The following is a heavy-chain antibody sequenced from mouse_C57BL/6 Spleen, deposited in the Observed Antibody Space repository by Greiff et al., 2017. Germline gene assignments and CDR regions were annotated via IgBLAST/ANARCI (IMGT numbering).Heavy chain of an antibody. D-gene: IGHD4-1*01. CDR1: GFTFSSYG. CDR2: ISSGGSYT. Sequence: DVKLVESGGDLVKPGGSLKLSCAASGFTFSSYGMSWVRQTPDKRLEWVATISSGGSYTYYPDSVKGRITISRDNDKNHLYLQMSSLKSEDTAMYYCARQGNWDGRYFDYWGQGTTLTVSS. J-gene: IGHJ2*01. V-gene: IGHV5-6*02. CDR3: ARQGNWDGRYFDY.